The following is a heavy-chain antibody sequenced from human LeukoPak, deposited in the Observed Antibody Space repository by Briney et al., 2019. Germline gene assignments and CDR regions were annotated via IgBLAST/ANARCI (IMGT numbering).Heavy chain of an antibody. J-gene: IGHJ4*01. D-gene: IGHD5-18*01. CDR2: ISGSGGST. Sequence: GGSLRLSCAASGFTFSSYAMSWVRQAPGKGLEWVSAISGSGGSTYYADSVKGRFTISRDNSKNTLYLQMNSLRAEDTAVYYWAKARWLWLIGSSPTDYWGQGTLVTVSS. V-gene: IGHV3-23*01. CDR1: GFTFSSYA. CDR3: AKARWLWLIGSSPTDY.